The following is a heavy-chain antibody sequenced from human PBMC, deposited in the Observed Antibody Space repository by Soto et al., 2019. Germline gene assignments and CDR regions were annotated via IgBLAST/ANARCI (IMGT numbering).Heavy chain of an antibody. J-gene: IGHJ4*02. CDR1: GFSLTSSGAG. Sequence: QITLKESGPTLLKPTQTLTLTCSFSGFSLTSSGAGVGWRREPPGKALKRLAVIYWDEDKRYSPSPRSRLTLSNVTSKTQVVLTMPQLDPADTATYFCARTQAGQRRQDPFAYWGQGTLVTVSS. CDR3: ARTQAGQRRQDPFAY. V-gene: IGHV2-5*02. D-gene: IGHD6-13*01. CDR2: IYWDEDK.